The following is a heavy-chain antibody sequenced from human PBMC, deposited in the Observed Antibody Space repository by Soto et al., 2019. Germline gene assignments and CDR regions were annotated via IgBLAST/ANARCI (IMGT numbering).Heavy chain of an antibody. V-gene: IGHV4-59*08. CDR3: ARRTKLGTAWYPDC. D-gene: IGHD6-13*01. CDR1: GGSISGYS. J-gene: IGHJ4*02. CDR2: IHYTGGT. Sequence: QVHLQESGPGLVKPSETLSLTCAVSGGSISGYSWSWIRQPPGKGLEWIGNIHYTGGTNYNPSLKSLLTISLDTSKIQIAMQLASVTAADTAIYYCARRTKLGTAWYPDCWGQGTLVTVSS.